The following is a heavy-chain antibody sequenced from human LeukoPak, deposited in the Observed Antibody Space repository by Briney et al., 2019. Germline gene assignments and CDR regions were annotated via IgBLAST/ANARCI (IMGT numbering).Heavy chain of an antibody. J-gene: IGHJ4*02. CDR1: GGSISSYY. CDR2: IYYSGST. V-gene: IGHV4-59*01. D-gene: IGHD3-10*01. CDR3: ARDRVTMGFDY. Sequence: SETLSLTCTVSGGSISSYYWSWIRQPPGKGLEWIGYIYYSGSTNCNPSLKSRVTISVDTSKNQFSLKLSSVTAADTAVYYCARDRVTMGFDYWGQGTLVTVSS.